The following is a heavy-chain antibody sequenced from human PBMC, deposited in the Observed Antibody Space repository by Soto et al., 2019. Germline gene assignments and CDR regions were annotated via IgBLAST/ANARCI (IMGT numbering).Heavy chain of an antibody. J-gene: IGHJ6*03. CDR2: IYYSGST. D-gene: IGHD2-15*01. CDR1: GGSISSGGYY. CDR3: ARVQDYCSGGSCYSKYYYYYMDV. V-gene: IGHV4-31*03. Sequence: SETLSLTCTVSGGSISSGGYYWSWIRQHPGKGLEWIGYIYYSGSTYYNPSLKSRVTISVDTSKNQFSLKLSSVTAADTAVYYCARVQDYCSGGSCYSKYYYYYMDVWGQGTLVTVSS.